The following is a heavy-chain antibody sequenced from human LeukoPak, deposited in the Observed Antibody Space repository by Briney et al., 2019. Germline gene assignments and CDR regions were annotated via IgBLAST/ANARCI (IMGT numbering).Heavy chain of an antibody. V-gene: IGHV4-30-4*01. Sequence: PSQTLSLTCTVSGGSISSGDYYWSWSRQPPGKGLEWIGYIYYSGRTHYNPSLTRRLTISVDTSRNQFSLKLSSVTAADTAVYYCARETYCSSTSCNGLYYYYAVDVWGQGTTVTVSS. CDR1: GGSISSGDYY. CDR3: ARETYCSSTSCNGLYYYYAVDV. CDR2: IYYSGRT. D-gene: IGHD2-2*01. J-gene: IGHJ6*02.